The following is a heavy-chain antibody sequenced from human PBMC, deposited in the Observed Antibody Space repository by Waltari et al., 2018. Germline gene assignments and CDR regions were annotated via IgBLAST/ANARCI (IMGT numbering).Heavy chain of an antibody. V-gene: IGHV2-5*01. D-gene: IGHD6-13*01. J-gene: IGHJ5*02. CDR2: IYWNDDK. CDR1: GFSLSTSAVG. CDR3: ARIAAAGTLVLWFDP. Sequence: QITLKESGPTLVKPTQTLTLTCTFSGFSLSTSAVGVGWIRQPPGKALEWLALIYWNDDKRYSPSLKSRLTITKDTSKNQVVLTMTNMDPVDTATYYCARIAAAGTLVLWFDPWGQGTLVTVSS.